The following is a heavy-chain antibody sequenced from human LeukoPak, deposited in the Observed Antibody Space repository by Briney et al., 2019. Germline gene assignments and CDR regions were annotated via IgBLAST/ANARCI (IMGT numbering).Heavy chain of an antibody. CDR1: GFTFDDYG. CDR2: INWNGGST. CDR3: ARENYDYYYYYYMDV. J-gene: IGHJ6*03. Sequence: AGSLRLSCAASGFTFDDYGMSWVRQAPGKGLEWVSGINWNGGSTGYADSVKGRFTISRDNAKNSLYLQMNSLRAEDTALYYCARENYDYYYYYYMDVWGKGTTVTVSS. D-gene: IGHD3-22*01. V-gene: IGHV3-20*04.